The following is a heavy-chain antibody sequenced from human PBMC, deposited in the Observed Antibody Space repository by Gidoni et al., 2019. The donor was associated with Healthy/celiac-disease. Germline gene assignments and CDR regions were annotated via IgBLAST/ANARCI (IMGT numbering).Heavy chain of an antibody. D-gene: IGHD3-10*01. CDR1: GGSIRSGGYY. CDR3: ARVGHYGSGSPPSSYYGMDV. CDR2: IYYSGST. Sequence: QVQLQESGPGLVKPSQTLSLPSTVPGGSIRSGGYYWSWIRQHPGKGLEWIGYIYYSGSTYYNPSLKSRVTISVDTSKNQFSLKLSSVTAADTAVYYCARVGHYGSGSPPSSYYGMDVWGQGTTVTVSS. J-gene: IGHJ6*02. V-gene: IGHV4-31*03.